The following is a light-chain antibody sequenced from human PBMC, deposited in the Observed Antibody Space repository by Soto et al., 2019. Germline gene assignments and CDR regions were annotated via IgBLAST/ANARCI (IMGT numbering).Light chain of an antibody. Sequence: DIQMTQSPSSLSASVGDRVTITCRASQSISSYLNWYQQKPGKAPKLLIYAASSLQSGVPSRFSGSGSGTDFTLTISSLQPEDFATYYCQQSYSTPYTSGQGTKVGIK. CDR1: QSISSY. J-gene: IGKJ2*01. CDR3: QQSYSTPYT. V-gene: IGKV1-39*01. CDR2: AAS.